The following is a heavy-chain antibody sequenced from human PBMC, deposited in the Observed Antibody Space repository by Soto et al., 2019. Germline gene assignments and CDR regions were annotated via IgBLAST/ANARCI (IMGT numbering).Heavy chain of an antibody. CDR1: GFTFSSYA. CDR3: AKAAARYYYYYMDG. D-gene: IGHD6-25*01. CDR2: ISGSGGST. V-gene: IGHV3-23*01. Sequence: QPGGSLRLSCAASGFTFSSYAMSWVRQAPGKGPEWVSAISGSGGSTYYADSVKGRFTISRDNSKNTLYLQMNSLRAEDTAVYYCAKAAARYYYYYMDGWGKGNTVTVSS. J-gene: IGHJ6*03.